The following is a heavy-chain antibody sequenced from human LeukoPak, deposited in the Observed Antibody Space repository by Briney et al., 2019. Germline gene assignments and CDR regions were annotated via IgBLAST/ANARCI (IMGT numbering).Heavy chain of an antibody. CDR3: ARDDSSSWNYYYYGMDV. D-gene: IGHD6-13*01. CDR1: GYTFTGYY. J-gene: IGHJ6*02. CDR2: INPNSGGT. Sequence: ASVKVSCKASGYTFTGYYMHWVRQAPGQGLEWMGWINPNSGGTNYAQKFQGRVTMTRDTSISTAYMELRSLRSDDTAVYYCARDDSSSWNYYYYGMDVWGQGTTVTVSS. V-gene: IGHV1-2*02.